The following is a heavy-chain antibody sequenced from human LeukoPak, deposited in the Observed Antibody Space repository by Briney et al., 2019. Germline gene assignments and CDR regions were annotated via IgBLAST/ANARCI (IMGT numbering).Heavy chain of an antibody. CDR2: IYYSGST. CDR1: GGSISSYY. V-gene: IGHV4-59*08. J-gene: IGHJ5*02. CDR3: ARAPVPPLSSGWYPDWFDP. D-gene: IGHD6-19*01. Sequence: SETLSLTCTVSGGSISSYYWSWIRQPPGKGLEWIGYIYYSGSTNYNPSLKSRVTISVDTSKNQFSLKLSSVTAADTAVYYCARAPVPPLSSGWYPDWFDPWGQGTLVTVSS.